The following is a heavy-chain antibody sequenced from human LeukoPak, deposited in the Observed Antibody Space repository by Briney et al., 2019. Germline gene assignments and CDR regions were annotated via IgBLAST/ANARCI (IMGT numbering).Heavy chain of an antibody. V-gene: IGHV1-2*02. Sequence: ASAKVPCKASGYTFTGYYMHWVRQAPGQGLEWMGWVNPNSGGTNYAQKFQGRVTMTRDTSISTAYMELSRLRSDDTAVYYCARDVSSSWYYFDYWGQGTLVTVSS. CDR1: GYTFTGYY. D-gene: IGHD6-13*01. CDR2: VNPNSGGT. CDR3: ARDVSSSWYYFDY. J-gene: IGHJ4*02.